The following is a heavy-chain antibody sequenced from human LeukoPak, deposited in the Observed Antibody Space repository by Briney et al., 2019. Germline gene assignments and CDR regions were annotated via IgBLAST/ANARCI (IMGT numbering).Heavy chain of an antibody. Sequence: GGSLRLSCTASGFTFSSYSMNWVRQAPGKGLEWVSNISSTGITTYYADSVKGRFTISRDNAKKSLYLQMNNLRAEDTAVYYCSGDYGDIDYWGQGTLVTVTS. D-gene: IGHD3-22*01. CDR3: SGDYGDIDY. V-gene: IGHV3-48*04. CDR2: ISSTGITT. J-gene: IGHJ4*02. CDR1: GFTFSSYS.